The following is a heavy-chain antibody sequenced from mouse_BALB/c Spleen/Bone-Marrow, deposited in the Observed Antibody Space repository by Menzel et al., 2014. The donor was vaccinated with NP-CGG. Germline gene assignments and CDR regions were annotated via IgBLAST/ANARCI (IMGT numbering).Heavy chain of an antibody. Sequence: QVQLQQSGAELVRPEPSVKISCKASGYAFSSYWMNWVKQRPGQGLEWIGQIYPGDGDTNYSGNFKGKATLTADESSSTAYMQLSSLTSEDSAVYFCAFGNYDFDYWGQGATLTVSS. CDR2: IYPGDGDT. D-gene: IGHD2-1*01. V-gene: IGHV1-80*01. CDR1: GYAFSSYW. CDR3: AFGNYDFDY. J-gene: IGHJ2*01.